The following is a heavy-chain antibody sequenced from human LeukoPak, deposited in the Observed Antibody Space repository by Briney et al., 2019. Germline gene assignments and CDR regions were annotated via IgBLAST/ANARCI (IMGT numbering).Heavy chain of an antibody. Sequence: GASVKVSCKVSGYTLTELSMHWVRQAPGKGLEWMGGFDPEDGETIYAQKFQGRVTMTEDTSTDTAYMELSSLRSEDTAVYYCARGLSQWLVRVYYYGMDVWGQGTTVTVSS. CDR1: GYTLTELS. J-gene: IGHJ6*02. CDR3: ARGLSQWLVRVYYYGMDV. V-gene: IGHV1-24*01. D-gene: IGHD6-19*01. CDR2: FDPEDGET.